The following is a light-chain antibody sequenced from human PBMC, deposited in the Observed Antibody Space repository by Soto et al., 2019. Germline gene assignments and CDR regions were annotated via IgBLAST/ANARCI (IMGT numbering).Light chain of an antibody. CDR2: STS. CDR3: VLYMGSGIWV. Sequence: QAVVTQEPSFSVSPGGTVTLTCGVSSGSVSTRYYPSWYQQTPGQAPRTLIYSTSTRSSGVPDRFSGSIVGNKAALTISGAQADDESDYYCVLYMGSGIWVFGGGTKGTVL. J-gene: IGLJ3*02. CDR1: SGSVSTRYY. V-gene: IGLV8-61*01.